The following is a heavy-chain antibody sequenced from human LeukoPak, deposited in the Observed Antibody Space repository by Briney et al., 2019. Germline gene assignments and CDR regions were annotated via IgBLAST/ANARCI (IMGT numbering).Heavy chain of an antibody. CDR2: ISGSGGST. D-gene: IGHD3-10*01. CDR3: AKVSLGAYGSGSYNWFDP. CDR1: GFTFSSYA. Sequence: GGSLRLSCAASGFTFSSYAMSWVRQAPGKGLEWVSAISGSGGSTYYADSVKGRFTISGDNSKNTLYLQMNSLRAEDTAVYYCAKVSLGAYGSGSYNWFDPWGQGTLVTVSS. J-gene: IGHJ5*02. V-gene: IGHV3-23*01.